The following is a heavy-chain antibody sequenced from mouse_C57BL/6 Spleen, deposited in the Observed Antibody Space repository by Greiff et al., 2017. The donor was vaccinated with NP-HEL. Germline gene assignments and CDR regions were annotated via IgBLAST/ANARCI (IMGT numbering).Heavy chain of an antibody. D-gene: IGHD2-5*01. CDR2: IHPNSGST. J-gene: IGHJ3*01. Sequence: VQLQQPGAELVKPGASVKLSCKASGYTFTSYWMHWVKQRPGQGLEWIGMIHPNSGSTNYNEKFKSKATLTVDKSSSTAYMQLSSLTSEDSAVYYCARSGYSNHEGFAYWGQGTLVTVSA. CDR3: ARSGYSNHEGFAY. CDR1: GYTFTSYW. V-gene: IGHV1-64*01.